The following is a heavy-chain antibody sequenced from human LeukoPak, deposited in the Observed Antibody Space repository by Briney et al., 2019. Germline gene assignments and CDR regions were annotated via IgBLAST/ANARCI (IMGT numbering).Heavy chain of an antibody. D-gene: IGHD3-9*01. CDR3: ARYKYFDWLPTYMDV. CDR1: GYTFTSYG. CDR2: ISAYNGNT. V-gene: IGHV1-18*01. J-gene: IGHJ6*02. Sequence: RASVKVSCKASGYTFTSYGISWVRQAPGQGLEWMGWISAYNGNTNYAQKLQGRVTMTTDTSTSTAYMELRSLRSDDTAVYYCARYKYFDWLPTYMDVWGQGTTVTVSS.